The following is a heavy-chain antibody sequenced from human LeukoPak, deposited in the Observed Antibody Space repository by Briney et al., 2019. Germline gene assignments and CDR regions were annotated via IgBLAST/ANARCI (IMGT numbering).Heavy chain of an antibody. Sequence: GGSLRLSCAASGFTFSSYAMSWVRQAPGKGLEWGSAISGSGGSTYYADSVKGRFTISRDNSKNTLYLQMNSLRAEDTAVYYCAIEGFDSSGYFLDYWGQGTLVTVSS. V-gene: IGHV3-23*01. CDR3: AIEGFDSSGYFLDY. CDR2: ISGSGGST. D-gene: IGHD3-22*01. J-gene: IGHJ4*02. CDR1: GFTFSSYA.